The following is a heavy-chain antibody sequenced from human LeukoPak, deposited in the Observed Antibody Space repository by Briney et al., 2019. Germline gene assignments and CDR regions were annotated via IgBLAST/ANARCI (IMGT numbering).Heavy chain of an antibody. CDR3: ARGDPNIIRACDY. D-gene: IGHD1/OR15-1a*01. CDR2: IYYSGST. J-gene: IGHJ4*02. V-gene: IGHV4-39*07. CDR1: GGSISSSSYY. Sequence: PSETLSLTCTVSGGSISSSSYYWGWIRQPPGKGLEWIGSIYYSGSTYYNPSLKSRVTISVDTSKNQFSLKLSSVTAADTAVYYCARGDPNIIRACDYWGQGTLVTVSS.